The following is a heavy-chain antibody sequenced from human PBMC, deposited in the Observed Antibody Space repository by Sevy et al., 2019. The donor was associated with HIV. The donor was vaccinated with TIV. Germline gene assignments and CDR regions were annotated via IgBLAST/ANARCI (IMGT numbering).Heavy chain of an antibody. CDR1: GGSFSGYY. V-gene: IGHV4-34*01. J-gene: IGHJ4*02. Sequence: GSLRLSCAVYGGSFSGYYWSWIRQPPGKGLEWIGEINHSGSTNYNPSLKSRVTISVDTSKNQFSLKLSSVTAADTAVYYCARAVRWFRDHDYWGQGTLVTVSS. CDR2: INHSGST. CDR3: ARAVRWFRDHDY. D-gene: IGHD3-10*01.